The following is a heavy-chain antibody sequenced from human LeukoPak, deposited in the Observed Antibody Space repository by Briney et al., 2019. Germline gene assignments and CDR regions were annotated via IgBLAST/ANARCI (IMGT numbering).Heavy chain of an antibody. Sequence: GRSLRLSCAASGFTFSSYAMHWVRQAPGKGLEWVAFISYDGSNKYYADSVKGRFTISRDNSKNTLYLQMNSLRAEDTAVYYCARDICDVVGYFDYWGQGTLVTVSS. J-gene: IGHJ4*02. CDR2: ISYDGSNK. V-gene: IGHV3-30*04. D-gene: IGHD2-15*01. CDR1: GFTFSSYA. CDR3: ARDICDVVGYFDY.